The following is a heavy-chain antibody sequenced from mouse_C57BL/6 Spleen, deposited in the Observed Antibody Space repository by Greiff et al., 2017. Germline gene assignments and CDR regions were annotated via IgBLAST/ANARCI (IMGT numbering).Heavy chain of an antibody. J-gene: IGHJ2*01. CDR3: AREGATFYYFDY. V-gene: IGHV1-82*01. Sequence: QVQLQQSGPELVKPGASVKISCKASGYAFSSSWMNWVKQRPGKGLEWIGRIYPGDGDTNYNGKFKGKATLTADKSSSTAYMQLSSLTSEDSAVYFCAREGATFYYFDYWGQGTTLTVSS. D-gene: IGHD3-1*01. CDR2: IYPGDGDT. CDR1: GYAFSSSW.